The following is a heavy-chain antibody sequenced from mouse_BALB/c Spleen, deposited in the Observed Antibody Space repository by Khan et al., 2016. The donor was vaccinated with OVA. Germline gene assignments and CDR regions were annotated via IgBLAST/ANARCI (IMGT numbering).Heavy chain of an antibody. CDR1: GFTFSSFG. CDR3: ARGYLAY. CDR2: ISSGSSTI. V-gene: IGHV5-17*02. D-gene: IGHD2-3*01. Sequence: DVMLVESGGGLVQPGGSRKLSCAASGFTFSSFGMHWVRQAPEKGLEWVAYISSGSSTIYYAAPVKGRITISSNNHKHTLFLQMTNLRSEDTAIYYCARGYLAYWGQGTLVTVSA. J-gene: IGHJ3*01.